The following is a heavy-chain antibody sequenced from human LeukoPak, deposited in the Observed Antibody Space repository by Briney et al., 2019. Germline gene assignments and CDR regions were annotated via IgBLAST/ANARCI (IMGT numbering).Heavy chain of an antibody. Sequence: PGGSLRLSCAASGFTFSSSWMDWVRQAPGKGLEWVAKIKPDGSQTYYVDSVKGRFTISRDNAKNSLFLQMNSPRAEDTAVYYCARDFHYSTLDYWGQGILVTVTS. CDR3: ARDFHYSTLDY. D-gene: IGHD6-13*01. J-gene: IGHJ4*02. CDR2: IKPDGSQT. CDR1: GFTFSSSW. V-gene: IGHV3-7*01.